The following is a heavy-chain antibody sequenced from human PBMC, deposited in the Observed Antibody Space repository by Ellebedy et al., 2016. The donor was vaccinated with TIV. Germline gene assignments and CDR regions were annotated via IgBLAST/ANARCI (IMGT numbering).Heavy chain of an antibody. CDR3: ATFPYISASSAY. CDR2: IYPYNGDT. J-gene: IGHJ4*02. Sequence: ASVKVSCKASGYTFTAYHIHWVRQAPGQGLEWMGWIYPYNGDTNYAQKFQGRVTMTRDTSISTGYMELSGLKSDDTAVYFCATFPYISASSAYWGQGTLVTVSS. CDR1: GYTFTAYH. D-gene: IGHD6-25*01. V-gene: IGHV1-2*02.